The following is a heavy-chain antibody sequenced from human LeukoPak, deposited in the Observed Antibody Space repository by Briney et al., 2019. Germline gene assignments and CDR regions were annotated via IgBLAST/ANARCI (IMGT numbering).Heavy chain of an antibody. J-gene: IGHJ4*02. CDR1: GFTFSSYA. CDR2: ISGSGGST. CDR3: AKDITGVTIFGGVDY. Sequence: PGGSLRLSCAASGFTFSSYAMSWVRQAPGKGLEWVSAISGSGGSTYYADSVKGRFTISRDNAKNSLYLQMNSLRAEDTALYYCAKDITGVTIFGGVDYWGQGTLVTVSS. D-gene: IGHD3-3*01. V-gene: IGHV3-23*01.